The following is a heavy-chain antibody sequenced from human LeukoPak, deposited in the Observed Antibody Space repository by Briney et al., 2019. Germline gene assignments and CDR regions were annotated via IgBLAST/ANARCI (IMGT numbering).Heavy chain of an antibody. V-gene: IGHV1-2*02. J-gene: IGHJ4*02. D-gene: IGHD5-18*01. Sequence: AAPRVSCKASGYSSSGYYMHSVRPAPGPRLEWMGGINTDSGGTIYAPMIQGRVTMTRDTSVSTDYMKVSKTSTDDTAVYYCAGGTAIIESYSDYWGQGTLVTVSS. CDR3: AGGTAIIESYSDY. CDR2: INTDSGGT. CDR1: GYSSSGYY.